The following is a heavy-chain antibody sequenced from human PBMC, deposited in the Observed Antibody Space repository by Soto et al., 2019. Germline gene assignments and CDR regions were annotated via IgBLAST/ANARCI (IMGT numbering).Heavy chain of an antibody. J-gene: IGHJ6*02. V-gene: IGHV1-18*01. CDR2: ISAYNGNT. D-gene: IGHD5-12*01. Sequence: ASVKVSCKASGYTFTSYGISWVRQAPGQGLEWMGWISAYNGNTNYAQKLQGRVTMTTDTPTSTAYMELRSLRSDDTAVYYCARGEGYSGYDHYGMDVWGQGTTVTVSS. CDR1: GYTFTSYG. CDR3: ARGEGYSGYDHYGMDV.